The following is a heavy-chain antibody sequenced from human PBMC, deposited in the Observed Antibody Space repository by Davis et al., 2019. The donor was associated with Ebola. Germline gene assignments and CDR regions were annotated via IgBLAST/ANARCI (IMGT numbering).Heavy chain of an antibody. Sequence: GESLKISCAGSGFTFGDYAMTWARQAPGKGLEWVSAITSSGGTTYYADSVKGRFTISRDNSKSTLYLQMNSLRVEDTAVYYCAKGGSGWPSDYSYGMGVWGKGTTVTVSS. CDR3: AKGGSGWPSDYSYGMGV. CDR2: ITSSGGTT. V-gene: IGHV3-23*01. J-gene: IGHJ6*04. D-gene: IGHD6-19*01. CDR1: GFTFGDYA.